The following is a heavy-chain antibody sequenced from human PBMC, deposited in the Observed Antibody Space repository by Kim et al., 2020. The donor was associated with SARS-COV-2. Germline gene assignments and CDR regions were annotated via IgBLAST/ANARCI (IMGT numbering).Heavy chain of an antibody. D-gene: IGHD2-2*01. CDR1: GFTFSSYW. J-gene: IGHJ3*02. CDR2: IKQDGSEK. V-gene: IGHV3-7*01. CDR3: ARGRYCSSTSCPWGPAGAFDI. Sequence: GGSLRLSCAASGFTFSSYWMSWVRQAPGKGLEWVANIKQDGSEKYYVDSVKGRFTISIDNAKNSLYLQMNSLRAEDTAVYYCARGRYCSSTSCPWGPAGAFDIWGQGTMVTVSS.